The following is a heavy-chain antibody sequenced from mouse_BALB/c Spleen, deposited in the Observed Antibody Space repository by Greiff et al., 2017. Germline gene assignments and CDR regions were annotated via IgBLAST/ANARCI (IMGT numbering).Heavy chain of an antibody. CDR3: ARSRYYGAMDY. CDR2: IDPSDSET. D-gene: IGHD1-1*01. CDR1: GYSFTSYW. J-gene: IGHJ4*01. Sequence: QVQLQQSGPQLVRPGASVKISCKASGYSFTSYWMHWVKQRPGQGLEWIGMIDPSDSETRLNQKFKDKATLTVDKSSSTAYMQLSSPTSEDSAVYYCARSRYYGAMDYWGQGTSVTVAS. V-gene: IGHV1S127*01.